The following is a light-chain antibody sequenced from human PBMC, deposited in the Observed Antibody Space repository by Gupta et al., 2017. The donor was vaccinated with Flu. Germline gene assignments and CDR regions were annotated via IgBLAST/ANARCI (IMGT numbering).Light chain of an antibody. Sequence: DRVTITCRASQYIRNYLNGYQQKPGEAPKLLVYAAASLQSGGPSSCSGGRSGTNFTLTIISLQPEDCAAVFCQQSYSTPLLTFGPGTKVDIK. V-gene: IGKV1-39*01. CDR3: QQSYSTPLLT. J-gene: IGKJ3*01. CDR1: QYIRNY. CDR2: AAA.